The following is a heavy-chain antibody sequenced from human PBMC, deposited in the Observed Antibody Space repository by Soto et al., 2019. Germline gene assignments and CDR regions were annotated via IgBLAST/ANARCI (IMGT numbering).Heavy chain of an antibody. CDR2: IYYSGST. Sequence: TSETLSLTCTVSGGSISSYYWSWIRQPPGKGLEWIGYIYYSGSTNYNPSLKSRVTISVDTSKNQFSLKLSSVTAADTAVYYCARVSQYCSGGSCYDYYYYYMDVWGKGTTVTVSS. CDR3: ARVSQYCSGGSCYDYYYYYMDV. J-gene: IGHJ6*03. D-gene: IGHD2-15*01. CDR1: GGSISSYY. V-gene: IGHV4-59*01.